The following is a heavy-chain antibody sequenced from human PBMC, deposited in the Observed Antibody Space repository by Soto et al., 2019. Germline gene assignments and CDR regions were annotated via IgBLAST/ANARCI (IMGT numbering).Heavy chain of an antibody. D-gene: IGHD2-8*01. Sequence: GGSLRLSCAASGFTFSSYAMGWVRQAPGKGLEWVSAISGSGGSTYYADSVKGRFTISRDNSKNTLYLQMNSLRAEDTAVYYCTRVRIYADESGRPFDIWGQGTVVTVSS. CDR1: GFTFSSYA. J-gene: IGHJ3*02. CDR2: ISGSGGST. V-gene: IGHV3-23*01. CDR3: TRVRIYADESGRPFDI.